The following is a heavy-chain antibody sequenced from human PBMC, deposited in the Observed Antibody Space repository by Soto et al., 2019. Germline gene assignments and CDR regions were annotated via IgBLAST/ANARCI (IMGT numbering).Heavy chain of an antibody. J-gene: IGHJ4*02. Sequence: GASVKVSCKASGYTFTGYYMHWVRQAPGQGLEWMGWINPNSGGTNYAQKFQGWVTMTRDTSISTAYMELSRLRSDDTAVYYCAREAVIAAAGLYYFDYWGQGTLVTVSS. V-gene: IGHV1-2*04. CDR2: INPNSGGT. CDR1: GYTFTGYY. D-gene: IGHD6-13*01. CDR3: AREAVIAAAGLYYFDY.